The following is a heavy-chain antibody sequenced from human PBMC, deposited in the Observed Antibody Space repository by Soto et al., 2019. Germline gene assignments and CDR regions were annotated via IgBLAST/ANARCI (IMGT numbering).Heavy chain of an antibody. CDR2: MSYDGSNK. V-gene: IGHV3-30*18. D-gene: IGHD3-3*01. J-gene: IGHJ6*02. CDR3: AKDLVQYDFWSGQKRYGMDV. CDR1: GFTFSTYA. Sequence: GGSLRLSCAASGFTFSTYAMDWVRQAPGKGLEWVAVMSYDGSNKYYADSVKGRFTISRDNSKNTLYLQMNSLRAEDTAVYYCAKDLVQYDFWSGQKRYGMDVWGQGTTVTVSS.